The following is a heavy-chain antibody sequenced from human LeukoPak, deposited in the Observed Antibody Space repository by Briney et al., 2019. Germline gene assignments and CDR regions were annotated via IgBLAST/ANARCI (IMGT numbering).Heavy chain of an antibody. CDR3: ARDRSSYGFTDDY. CDR1: GYTFTRYY. J-gene: IGHJ4*02. CDR2: INPSGGST. D-gene: IGHD1-26*01. Sequence: ASVKVSCKASGYTFTRYYMHWVRQAPGQGLEWMGIINPSGGSTSYAQKFQGRVTMTRDMSTSTVYMELSSLRSEDTAVYYCARDRSSYGFTDDYWGQGTLVTVSS. V-gene: IGHV1-46*01.